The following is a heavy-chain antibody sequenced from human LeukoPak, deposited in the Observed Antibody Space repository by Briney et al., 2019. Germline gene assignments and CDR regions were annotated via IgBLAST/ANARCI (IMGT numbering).Heavy chain of an antibody. CDR2: ISGSGGST. Sequence: GGSLRLSCAASGFTFSSYAMSWVRQAPGKGLEWVSAISGSGGSTYYADSVKGRFTISRDNSKNTLYLQMNSLRAEDTAVYYCAKDHAYYDSSGYYSYYFDYWGQGTLVTVSS. V-gene: IGHV3-23*01. CDR3: AKDHAYYDSSGYYSYYFDY. J-gene: IGHJ4*02. D-gene: IGHD3-22*01. CDR1: GFTFSSYA.